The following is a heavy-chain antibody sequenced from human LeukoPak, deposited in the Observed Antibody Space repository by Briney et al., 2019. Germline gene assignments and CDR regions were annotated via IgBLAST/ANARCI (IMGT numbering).Heavy chain of an antibody. J-gene: IGHJ4*02. V-gene: IGHV4-34*01. CDR3: ARLGNRDGYNYFLDY. CDR2: INYSGST. Sequence: SETLSLTCAVYGGSFSGYYWSWIRQPPGKGLEWIGEINYSGSTNYNPSLKSRVTISVDTSKNQFSLKLSSVTAADTAVYYCARLGNRDGYNYFLDYWGQGTLVTVSS. D-gene: IGHD5-24*01. CDR1: GGSFSGYY.